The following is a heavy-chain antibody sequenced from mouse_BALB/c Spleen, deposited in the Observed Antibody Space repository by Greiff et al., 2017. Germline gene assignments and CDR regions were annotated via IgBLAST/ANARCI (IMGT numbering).Heavy chain of an antibody. CDR3: ARGDYGYDGYFDY. D-gene: IGHD2-2*01. V-gene: IGHV5-17*02. Sequence: EVMLVESGGGLVQPGGSRKLSCAASGFTFSSFGMHWVRQAPEKGLEWVAYISSGSSTIYYADTVKGRFTISRDNPKNTLFLQMTSLRSEDTAMYYCARGDYGYDGYFDYWGQGTTLTVSS. CDR2: ISSGSSTI. CDR1: GFTFSSFG. J-gene: IGHJ2*01.